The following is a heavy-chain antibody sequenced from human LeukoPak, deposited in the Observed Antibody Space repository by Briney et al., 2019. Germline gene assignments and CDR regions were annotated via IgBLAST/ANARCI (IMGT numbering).Heavy chain of an antibody. Sequence: ASVKVSCKASGYTFTSYAMNWVRQAPGQGLEWMGGIIPIFGTANYAQKFQGRVTITADKSTSTAYMELSSLRSEDTAVYYCARVRLERQNYYYYYMDVWGKGTTVTVSS. CDR2: IIPIFGTA. J-gene: IGHJ6*03. V-gene: IGHV1-69*06. CDR1: GYTFTSYA. D-gene: IGHD1-1*01. CDR3: ARVRLERQNYYYYYMDV.